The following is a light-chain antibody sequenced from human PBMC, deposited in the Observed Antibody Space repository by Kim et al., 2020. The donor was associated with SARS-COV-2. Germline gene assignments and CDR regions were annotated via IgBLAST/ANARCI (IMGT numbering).Light chain of an antibody. CDR2: AAS. CDR1: EDISYY. V-gene: IGKV1-33*01. J-gene: IGKJ2*01. Sequence: GDRVTITCQASEDISYYLNWYQQKPGKAPKLLIYAASNLETGVPSRFSGSGSGTVFTLTITSLQAEDFVTYYCQQYDVVPYTFGRGTKL. CDR3: QQYDVVPYT.